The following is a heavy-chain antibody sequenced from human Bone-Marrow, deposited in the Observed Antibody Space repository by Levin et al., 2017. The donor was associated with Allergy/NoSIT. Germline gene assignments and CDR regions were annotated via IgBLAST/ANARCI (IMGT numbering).Heavy chain of an antibody. CDR2: FDPGDGER. CDR1: GYTLTELS. CDR3: ATEIGGYYGDWIPLPDY. J-gene: IGHJ4*02. D-gene: IGHD4-17*01. Sequence: ASVKVSCKVSGYTLTELSLHWVRQAPGKGLEWMGGFDPGDGERIYAQKFQGRLTMAVDTSTDTAYMELSSLRSDDTAVYYCATEIGGYYGDWIPLPDYWGQGTLVTVSS. V-gene: IGHV1-24*01.